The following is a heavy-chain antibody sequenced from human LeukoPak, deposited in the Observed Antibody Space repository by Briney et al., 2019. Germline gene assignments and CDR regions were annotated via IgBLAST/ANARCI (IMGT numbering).Heavy chain of an antibody. V-gene: IGHV3-53*01. D-gene: IGHD1-20*01. CDR2: IYSGGST. Sequence: PGGSLRLSCAASGFTVSSNYMSWVRQAPGKGLEWVSVIYSGGSTYYADSVKGRFTISRDNSKNTLYLQMNSLRAEDTAVYYCARGSHNWNNWFDPWGQGTLVTVSS. CDR3: ARGSHNWNNWFDP. CDR1: GFTVSSNY. J-gene: IGHJ5*02.